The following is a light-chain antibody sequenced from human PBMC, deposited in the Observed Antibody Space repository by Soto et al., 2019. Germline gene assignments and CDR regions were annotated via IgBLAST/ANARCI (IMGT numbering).Light chain of an antibody. Sequence: RTSQGIINYLAWYQQKPGKAPKLLIYGASTLQGGVPSRFIGFLSGTHFSLTVIRLQHSYFAAFPCYLHHDCLPITDGQGTRLEIK. CDR3: YLHHDCLPIT. CDR2: GAS. CDR1: QGIINY. J-gene: IGKJ5*01. V-gene: IGKV1-9*01.